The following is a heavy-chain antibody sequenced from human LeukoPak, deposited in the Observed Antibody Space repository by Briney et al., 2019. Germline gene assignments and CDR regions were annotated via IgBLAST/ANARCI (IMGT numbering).Heavy chain of an antibody. V-gene: IGHV3-66*01. J-gene: IGHJ6*02. D-gene: IGHD2-15*01. Sequence: PGGSLRLSCAASGFTVSSNYMSWVRQAPGKGLEWVSVIYSGGSTYYADSVKGRFTISRDNSKNTLYLQMNSLRAEDTAVYYCAREWERIWLNGDYYYYGMDVWGQGTTVTVSS. CDR2: IYSGGST. CDR3: AREWERIWLNGDYYYYGMDV. CDR1: GFTVSSNY.